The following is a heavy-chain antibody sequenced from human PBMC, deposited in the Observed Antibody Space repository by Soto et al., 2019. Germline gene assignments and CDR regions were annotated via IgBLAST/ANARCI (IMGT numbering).Heavy chain of an antibody. CDR3: ARDLQLERPYYFDY. Sequence: GGSLRLSCAASGFTFSSYSMNWVRQAPGKGLEWVSYISSSSTIYYADSVKGRFTISRDNAKNSLYLQMNSLRAEDTAVYYCARDLQLERPYYFDYWGQGTLVTVSS. CDR2: ISSSSTI. D-gene: IGHD1-1*01. V-gene: IGHV3-48*04. J-gene: IGHJ4*02. CDR1: GFTFSSYS.